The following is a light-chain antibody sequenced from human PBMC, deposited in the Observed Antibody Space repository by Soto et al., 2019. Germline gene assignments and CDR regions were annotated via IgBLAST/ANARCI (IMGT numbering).Light chain of an antibody. CDR2: DAS. CDR1: QGIRND. CDR3: LEHSSYPLT. J-gene: IGKJ4*01. Sequence: DIQMTQSPSSLSASVGDRVTITCRASQGIRNDLGWYQQKPGKAPKRLIYDASSLQSGVPSRFSGSRARTACTLTISSLQPEDFATYYGLEHSSYPLTFGGGTMVEIK. V-gene: IGKV1-17*01.